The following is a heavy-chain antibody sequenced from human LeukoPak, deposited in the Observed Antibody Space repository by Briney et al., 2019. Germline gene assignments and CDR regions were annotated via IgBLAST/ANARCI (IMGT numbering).Heavy chain of an antibody. Sequence: GESLKISCQGFGYSFTSYWIGWVRQMPGKGMEWMGVIYPGDSRIRYNPSFQGQVTIPDDKAISTAYLQWVSLKASDTAMYYCACRDLTSTWSFPWGQGTLVTVSS. D-gene: IGHD6-13*01. V-gene: IGHV5-51*01. J-gene: IGHJ5*02. CDR2: IYPGDSRI. CDR1: GYSFTSYW. CDR3: ACRDLTSTWSFP.